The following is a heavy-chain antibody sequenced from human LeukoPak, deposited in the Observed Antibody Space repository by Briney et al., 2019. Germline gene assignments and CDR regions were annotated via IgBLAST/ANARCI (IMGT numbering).Heavy chain of an antibody. Sequence: ASVKVSCKASGYTFTSYYMHWVRQAPGQGLEWMGIINPSGGSTSYAQKFQGRVTMTRDMSTSTVYMELSSLRSEDTAVYYCARDPSPSSGYLLLHLDYWGQGTLVTVSS. CDR1: GYTFTSYY. V-gene: IGHV1-46*01. D-gene: IGHD3-22*01. CDR2: INPSGGST. J-gene: IGHJ4*02. CDR3: ARDPSPSSGYLLLHLDY.